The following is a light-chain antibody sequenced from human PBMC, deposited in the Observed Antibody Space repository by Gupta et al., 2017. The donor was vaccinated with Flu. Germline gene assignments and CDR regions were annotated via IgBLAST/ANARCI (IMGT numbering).Light chain of an antibody. CDR3: QQYLQAPWT. J-gene: IGKJ1*01. V-gene: IGKV2-28*01. CDR2: EAS. Sequence: AALIDRRARTCQANIDGRKCLNWYRQKPGKAPQLLIYEASNWDSGVPERFSGRGSGTNFTLKISRVGAEDIEVYYCQQYLQAPWTFGPGTKVEI. CDR1: TCQANIDGRKC.